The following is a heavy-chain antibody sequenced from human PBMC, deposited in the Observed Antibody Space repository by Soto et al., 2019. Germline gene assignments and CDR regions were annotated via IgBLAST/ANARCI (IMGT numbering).Heavy chain of an antibody. CDR1: GFTFSSYW. V-gene: IGHV3-7*03. D-gene: IGHD3-3*01. CDR3: ARDMVWSGYYLYYFDY. CDR2: IKQDGSEK. Sequence: PGGSLRLSCAASGFTFSSYWMSWVRQAPGKGLEWVANIKQDGSEKYYVDSVKGRFTISRDNAKNSLYLQMNSLRAEDTAVYYCARDMVWSGYYLYYFDYWGQGTLVTVSS. J-gene: IGHJ4*02.